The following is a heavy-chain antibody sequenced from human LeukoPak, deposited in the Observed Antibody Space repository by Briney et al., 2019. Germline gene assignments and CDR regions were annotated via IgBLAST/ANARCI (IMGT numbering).Heavy chain of an antibody. CDR1: GYTFTGYY. Sequence: GASVKASCKASGYTFTGYYMHWVRQAPGQGLEWMGWINPNSGGTNYAQKFQGWVTMTRDTSISTAYMELSRLRSDDTAVYYCARSEQWLAFDYWGQGTLVTVSS. D-gene: IGHD6-19*01. CDR2: INPNSGGT. CDR3: ARSEQWLAFDY. V-gene: IGHV1-2*04. J-gene: IGHJ4*02.